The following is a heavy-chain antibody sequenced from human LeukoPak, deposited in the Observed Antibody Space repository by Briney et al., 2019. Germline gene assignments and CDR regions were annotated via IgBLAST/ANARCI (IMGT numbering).Heavy chain of an antibody. V-gene: IGHV4-61*01. CDR2: IYNSVST. D-gene: IGHD5-12*01. CDR1: GGSVSSGSYY. Sequence: PSETLSLTCIVSGGSVSSGSYYWSWIRQPPGKGLEWIGYIYNSVSTNYNPSLKSRVTISVDTSKNQLSLKLSSVTAADTAVYYCVRDLEATIDHYYYGMDVWGQGTTVTVSS. CDR3: VRDLEATIDHYYYGMDV. J-gene: IGHJ6*02.